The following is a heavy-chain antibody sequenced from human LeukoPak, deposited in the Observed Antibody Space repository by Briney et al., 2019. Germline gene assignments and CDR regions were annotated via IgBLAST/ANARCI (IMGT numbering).Heavy chain of an antibody. CDR2: INSDGSWT. V-gene: IGHV3-74*01. D-gene: IGHD2-2*01. J-gene: IGHJ4*02. CDR3: VSFYETY. Sequence: GGSLRLSCAASGNYWMHWVRQAPGKGLVWVSHINSDGSWTTYVDSVKGRFTISKDNAKNMVYLQMNNLRAEGTAVYYCVSFYETYWGRGTLVTVSS. CDR1: GNYW.